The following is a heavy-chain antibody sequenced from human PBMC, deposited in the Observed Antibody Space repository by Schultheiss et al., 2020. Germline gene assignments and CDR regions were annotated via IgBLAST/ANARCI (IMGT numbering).Heavy chain of an antibody. CDR2: TYYRSKWYN. Sequence: SQPLSLTCAISGDSVSSNSAAWNWIRQSPSRGLEWLGRTYYRSKWYNNYAESVKSRITINPDTSKNQFSLQLNSVTPEDTAVYYCARWGHMTTGMDVWGQGTTVTVSS. D-gene: IGHD4-17*01. CDR3: ARWGHMTTGMDV. J-gene: IGHJ6*02. CDR1: GDSVSSNSAA. V-gene: IGHV6-1*01.